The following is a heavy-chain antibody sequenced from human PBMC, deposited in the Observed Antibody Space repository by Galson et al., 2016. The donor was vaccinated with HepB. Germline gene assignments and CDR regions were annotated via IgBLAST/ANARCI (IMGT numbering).Heavy chain of an antibody. CDR3: AREQRDGHNDDSCDI. J-gene: IGHJ3*02. D-gene: IGHD5-24*01. CDR2: IYSSGKT. CDR1: GGSITIGLYY. V-gene: IGHV4-61*02. Sequence: TLSLTCSVSGGSITIGLYYWSWVRQPAGRGLEWIGRIYSSGKTNYNPSLKSRVAMLLDMSKNQFSLTLKSVTDADTAVYYCAREQRDGHNDDSCDIWGQGTMVTVSS.